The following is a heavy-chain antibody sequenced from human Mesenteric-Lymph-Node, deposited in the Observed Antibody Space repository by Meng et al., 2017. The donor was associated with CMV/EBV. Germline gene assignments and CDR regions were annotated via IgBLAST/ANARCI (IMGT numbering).Heavy chain of an antibody. CDR2: IYSGGDT. CDR3: ARENYKTAMVTGIDY. V-gene: IGHV3-66*02. D-gene: IGHD5-18*01. J-gene: IGHJ4*02. Sequence: GGSLRLSCAASGFTVNLNYMTWVRQAPGKGLEWVSVIYSGGDTYYADSVQGRFTMSRDNSKNTLYLQMDSLRPEDTAVYYCARENYKTAMVTGIDYWGQGTLVTVSS. CDR1: GFTVNLNY.